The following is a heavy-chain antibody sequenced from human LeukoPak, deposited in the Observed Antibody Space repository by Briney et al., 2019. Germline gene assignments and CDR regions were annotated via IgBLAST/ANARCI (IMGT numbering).Heavy chain of an antibody. J-gene: IGHJ3*02. D-gene: IGHD4-17*01. Sequence: KASETLSLTCTVSGGSISSYYWSWIRQPPGGGREWIGYIYYSGSTNYNPSLKSRVTISVDTSKNQFSLKLSSVTAADTAVYYCARGEGYGDYFGAFDIWGQGTMVTVSS. V-gene: IGHV4-59*01. CDR2: IYYSGST. CDR1: GGSISSYY. CDR3: ARGEGYGDYFGAFDI.